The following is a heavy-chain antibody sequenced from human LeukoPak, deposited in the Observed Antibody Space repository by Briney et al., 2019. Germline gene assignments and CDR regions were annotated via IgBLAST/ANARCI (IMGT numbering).Heavy chain of an antibody. J-gene: IGHJ3*02. D-gene: IGHD1-26*01. Sequence: GGSLRLSCAASGFTFSSYSMNWVRQAPGKGLEWVSSISSSSSYIYYADSVKGRFTISRDNAKSSLYLQMNSLRAEDTAVYYCARGGSYLSAFDIWGQGTMVTAS. CDR3: ARGGSYLSAFDI. CDR2: ISSSSSYI. V-gene: IGHV3-21*01. CDR1: GFTFSSYS.